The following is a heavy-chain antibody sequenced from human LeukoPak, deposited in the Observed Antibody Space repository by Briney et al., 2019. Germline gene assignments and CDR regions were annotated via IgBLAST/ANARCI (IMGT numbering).Heavy chain of an antibody. CDR2: VNPNSGGT. D-gene: IGHD3-22*01. CDR3: ATTYYYDSSGSPTGAFDI. V-gene: IGHV1-2*02. Sequence: GASVKVSCKASGYTFTAYYMHWVRQAPGQGLEWMGWVNPNSGGTNYAQKFQGRVTMTRDTSISTAYMELSRLRSDDTAVYYCATTYYYDSSGSPTGAFDIWGQGTMVTVSS. J-gene: IGHJ3*02. CDR1: GYTFTAYY.